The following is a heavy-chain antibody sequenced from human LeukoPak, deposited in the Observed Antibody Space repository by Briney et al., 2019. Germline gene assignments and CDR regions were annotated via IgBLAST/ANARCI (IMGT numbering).Heavy chain of an antibody. V-gene: IGHV1-46*01. D-gene: IGHD3-16*01. CDR3: ARDLAMGALDFDC. CDR1: GYTFTSYY. Sequence: ASVKVSCKASGYTFTSYYMRWVRQAPGQGLEWMGIINPSGGSTSYAQKFQGRVTMTRDMSTSTDYMELSSLRTEDTAVYYCARDLAMGALDFDCWGQGTLVTVSS. CDR2: INPSGGST. J-gene: IGHJ4*01.